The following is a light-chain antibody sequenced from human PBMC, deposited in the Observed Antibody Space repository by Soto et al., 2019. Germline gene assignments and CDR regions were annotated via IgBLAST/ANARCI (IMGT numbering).Light chain of an antibody. CDR1: QSVGSY. CDR3: QHRGKWPRT. J-gene: IGKJ2*01. V-gene: IGKV3-11*01. CDR2: GAS. Sequence: EIVLTQSPATLSLSPGERVTLSCRASQSVGSYLAWYQQKPGQAPRLLIYGASNRATGIPARFSGSGSGTDFSLTISSLESEDFAVYYCQHRGKWPRTFGQGTKREIK.